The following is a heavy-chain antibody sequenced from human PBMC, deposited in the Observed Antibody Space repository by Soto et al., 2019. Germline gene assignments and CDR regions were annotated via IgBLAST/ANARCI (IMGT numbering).Heavy chain of an antibody. D-gene: IGHD1-1*01. CDR3: ARDRATGTTSDYYYYYMDV. V-gene: IGHV4-59*01. CDR2: IYYSGST. CDR1: GGSISSYY. Sequence: SETLSLTCTVSGGSISSYYWSWIRQPPGKGLEWIGYIYYSGSTNYNPSLKSRVTTSVDTSKNQFSLKLSSVTAADTAVYYCARDRATGTTSDYYYYYMDVWGKGTTVTVSS. J-gene: IGHJ6*03.